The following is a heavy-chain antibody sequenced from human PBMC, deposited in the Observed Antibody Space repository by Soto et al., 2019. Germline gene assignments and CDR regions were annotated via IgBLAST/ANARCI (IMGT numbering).Heavy chain of an antibody. D-gene: IGHD3-22*01. Sequence: AGGSLRLSCAASGFTFSSYSMNWVRQAPGKGLEWVSSISSSSSYIYYADSVKGRFTISRDNAKNSLYLQMNSLRAEDTAVYYCARDSYDSSGYSNYYYYGMDVWGQGTTVTVSS. J-gene: IGHJ6*02. CDR3: ARDSYDSSGYSNYYYYGMDV. CDR2: ISSSSSYI. V-gene: IGHV3-21*01. CDR1: GFTFSSYS.